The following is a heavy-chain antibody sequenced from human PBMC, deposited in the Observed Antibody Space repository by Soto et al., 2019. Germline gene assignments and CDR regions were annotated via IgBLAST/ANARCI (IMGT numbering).Heavy chain of an antibody. CDR3: ARDRLSVSVAVAGTQDH. Sequence: GGSLRLSCAASGFTFSDYYMSWIRQAPGKGLEWVSYISSSSSYTNYADSVKGRFTISRDNAKNSLYLQMNSLRAEDTAVYYCARDRLSVSVAVAGTQDHWGQGTLVTVSS. V-gene: IGHV3-11*06. CDR2: ISSSSSYT. CDR1: GFTFSDYY. D-gene: IGHD6-19*01. J-gene: IGHJ4*02.